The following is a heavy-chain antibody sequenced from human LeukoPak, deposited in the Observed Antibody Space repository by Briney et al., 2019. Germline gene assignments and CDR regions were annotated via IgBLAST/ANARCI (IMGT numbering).Heavy chain of an antibody. V-gene: IGHV1-8*01. Sequence: GASVKVSCKASGYTFTSYDINWVRQATGQGLEWMGWMNPNSGNTGYAQKFQGRVTMTRNTSISTAYMELSRLRSDDTAVYYCARVFKDDLALYFDYWGQGTLVTVSS. CDR3: ARVFKDDLALYFDY. J-gene: IGHJ4*02. D-gene: IGHD1-1*01. CDR2: MNPNSGNT. CDR1: GYTFTSYD.